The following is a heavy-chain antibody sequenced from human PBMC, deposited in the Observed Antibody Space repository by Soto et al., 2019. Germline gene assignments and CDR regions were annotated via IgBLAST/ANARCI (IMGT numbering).Heavy chain of an antibody. Sequence: GGSLRLSCAASGFTFSSYAMKWVRQAPGKGLEWVAVISYDGSNKYYADSVKGRFTISRDNSKNTLYLQMNSLRAEDTAVYYCARDHIVVVTAQYYYYYGMDVWGQGTTVTVSS. V-gene: IGHV3-30-3*01. D-gene: IGHD2-21*02. CDR1: GFTFSSYA. CDR2: ISYDGSNK. CDR3: ARDHIVVVTAQYYYYYGMDV. J-gene: IGHJ6*02.